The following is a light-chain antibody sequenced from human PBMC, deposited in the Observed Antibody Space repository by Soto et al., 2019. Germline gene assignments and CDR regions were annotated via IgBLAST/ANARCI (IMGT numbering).Light chain of an antibody. CDR1: LSVSSSY. CDR3: QQYGSSPTT. CDR2: VAS. J-gene: IGKJ1*01. V-gene: IGKV3-20*01. Sequence: EIVLTQSPGTLSLSPGERATLSCRASLSVSSSYLAWYQQKPGQAPRLLIYVASSRATGIPDRFSGSGSGTDFTLTISRLEPEDFGVYYCQQYGSSPTTFGQGAKGEIK.